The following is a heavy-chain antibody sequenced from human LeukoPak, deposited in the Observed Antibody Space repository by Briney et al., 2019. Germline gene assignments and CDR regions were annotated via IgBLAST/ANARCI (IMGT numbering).Heavy chain of an antibody. D-gene: IGHD6-19*01. Sequence: SETLSLTCTVSGGSISSNYWSWIRQPPGKGLEWIGYIYYSGSTNYNPSLKSRVTISVDTSKNQFSLKLSPVTAADTAVYYCARTVAALDYWGQGTLVTVSS. CDR3: ARTVAALDY. V-gene: IGHV4-59*01. CDR2: IYYSGST. J-gene: IGHJ4*02. CDR1: GGSISSNY.